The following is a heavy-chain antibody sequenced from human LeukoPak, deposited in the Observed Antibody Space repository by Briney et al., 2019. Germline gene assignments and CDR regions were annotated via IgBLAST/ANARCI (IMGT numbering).Heavy chain of an antibody. J-gene: IGHJ4*02. CDR2: IYYSGST. V-gene: IGHV4-39*07. D-gene: IGHD6-13*01. CDR3: ARPTYSSSWYIIDY. Sequence: SETLSLTCTVSGGSISSYYWGWIRQPPGKGLEWIGSIYYSGSTYYNPSLKSRVTISVDKSKNQFSLKLSSVTAADTAVYYCARPTYSSSWYIIDYWGQGTLVTVSS. CDR1: GGSISSYY.